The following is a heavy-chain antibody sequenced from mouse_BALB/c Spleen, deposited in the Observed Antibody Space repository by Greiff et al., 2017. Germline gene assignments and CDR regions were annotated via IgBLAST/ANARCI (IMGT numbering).Heavy chain of an antibody. Sequence: EVHLVESGGGLVQPGGSRKLSCAASGFTFSSFGMHWVRQAPEKGLEWVAYISSGSSTIYYADTVKGRFTITRDNPKNTLFLQMTSLRSEDTAMYYCARTAIEGAMDYWGQGTSVNVSS. V-gene: IGHV5-17*02. D-gene: IGHD3-3*01. J-gene: IGHJ4*01. CDR2: ISSGSSTI. CDR3: ARTAIEGAMDY. CDR1: GFTFSSFG.